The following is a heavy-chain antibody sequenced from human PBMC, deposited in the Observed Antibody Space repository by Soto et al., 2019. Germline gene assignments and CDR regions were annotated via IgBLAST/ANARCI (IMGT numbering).Heavy chain of an antibody. D-gene: IGHD6-13*01. CDR3: AKARPGRSTNTFIAAAGNGFDY. J-gene: IGHJ4*02. Sequence: GGSLRLSCAASGFTFDDYTMHWVRQAPGKGLEWVSLISWDGGSTYYADSVKGRFTISRDNSKNSLYLQMNSLRTEDTALYYCAKARPGRSTNTFIAAAGNGFDYWGQGTLVTVSS. CDR2: ISWDGGST. CDR1: GFTFDDYT. V-gene: IGHV3-43*01.